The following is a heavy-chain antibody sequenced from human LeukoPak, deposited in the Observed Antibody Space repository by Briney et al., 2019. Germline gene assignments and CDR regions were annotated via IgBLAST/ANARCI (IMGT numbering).Heavy chain of an antibody. Sequence: GGSLRLSCAASGFTFSSYSMNWVRQAPGKGLEWVSYISSSSSTIYYADSVKGRFTISRDNAKNSLYLQMNSLRAEDTAVYYCAKDLIVVLPPARSNWFDPWGQGTLVTVSS. D-gene: IGHD2-2*01. V-gene: IGHV3-48*01. CDR2: ISSSSSTI. J-gene: IGHJ5*02. CDR1: GFTFSSYS. CDR3: AKDLIVVLPPARSNWFDP.